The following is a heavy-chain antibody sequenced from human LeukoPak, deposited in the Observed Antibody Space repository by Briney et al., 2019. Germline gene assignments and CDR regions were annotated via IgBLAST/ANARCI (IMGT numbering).Heavy chain of an antibody. CDR2: IYSGGST. CDR3: ARDGKGYIDY. Sequence: GGSLRLSCAASGFTFSSYAMSWVRQAPGKGLEWVSVIYSGGSTYYADSVKGRFTISRDNSKNTLYLQMNSLRAEDTAVYYCARDGKGYIDYWGQGTLVTVSS. V-gene: IGHV3-66*01. CDR1: GFTFSSYA. D-gene: IGHD4-23*01. J-gene: IGHJ4*02.